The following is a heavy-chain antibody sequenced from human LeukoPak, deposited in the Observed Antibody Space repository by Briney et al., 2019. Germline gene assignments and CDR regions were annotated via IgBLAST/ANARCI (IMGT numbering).Heavy chain of an antibody. J-gene: IGHJ4*02. Sequence: ASVKVSCKASGYSFNGYYMHWVRQAPGQGLEWMRWVNPTNGATNYAQKFQGRVTLTTDTSTNTAYMELSWLTSDDTAVYYCARPRIESGGYYYGHWGQGTLVTVSS. V-gene: IGHV1-2*02. CDR1: GYSFNGYY. D-gene: IGHD3-22*01. CDR2: VNPTNGAT. CDR3: ARPRIESGGYYYGH.